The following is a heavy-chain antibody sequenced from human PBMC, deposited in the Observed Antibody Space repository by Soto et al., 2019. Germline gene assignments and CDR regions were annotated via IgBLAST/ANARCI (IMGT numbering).Heavy chain of an antibody. CDR2: VYYTGDT. CDR1: SGPDRSHN. J-gene: IGHJ6*02. V-gene: IGHV4-59*08. D-gene: IGHD4-17*01. Sequence: QVQLQQSGPRLVKPSETLSLTCTVSSGPDRSHNWGWIRQPPGRGLEWIGYVYYTGDTAYNPSLRGRVTISADTPTHDRSLILNSVTAADTAVYYCVRQGIDYLHGLVDVWGPGATVSVSS. CDR3: VRQGIDYLHGLVDV.